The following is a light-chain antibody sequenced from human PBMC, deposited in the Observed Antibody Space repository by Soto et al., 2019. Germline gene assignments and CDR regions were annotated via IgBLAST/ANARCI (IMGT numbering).Light chain of an antibody. CDR3: QLYNRNTWS. J-gene: IGKJ1*01. V-gene: IGKV1-5*01. CDR1: QSVGTW. Sequence: DIPMTQSPSTLSASVGGRVTITCRASQSVGTWVAWYQQKPGKAPKLLIYGASNLESGVPSRFSGSGSGTEFTLTLTTRQPDDFATYFCQLYNRNTWSFRPGTKVDI. CDR2: GAS.